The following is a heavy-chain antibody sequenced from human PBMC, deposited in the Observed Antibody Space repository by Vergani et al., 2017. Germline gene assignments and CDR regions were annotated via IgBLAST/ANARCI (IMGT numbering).Heavy chain of an antibody. V-gene: IGHV4-59*01. CDR3: AGDNRSWIQLWSRNWFDP. CDR2: IYYSGST. D-gene: IGHD5-18*01. J-gene: IGHJ5*02. CDR1: GGSISSYY. Sequence: QVQLQESGPGLVKPSETLSLTCTVSGGSISSYYWSWIRQPPGKGLEWIWYIYYSGSTNYNPSLESRRTISVDTSKNQFSLKLSSVTAADTAAYYFAGDNRSWIQLWSRNWFDPWGQGTLVTVSS.